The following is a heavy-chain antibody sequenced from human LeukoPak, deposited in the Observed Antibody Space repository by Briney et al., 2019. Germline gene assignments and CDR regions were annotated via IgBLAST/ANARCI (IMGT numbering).Heavy chain of an antibody. Sequence: PSETLSLTCTVSGGSISSGDYYWSWIRQPPGKGLEWIGYIYYSGSTYYNPSLKSRVTISVDTSKNQFSLKLSSVTAADTAVYYCARARVSSYGGNWNYWGQGTLVTVSS. J-gene: IGHJ4*02. CDR2: IYYSGST. V-gene: IGHV4-30-4*08. CDR3: ARARVSSYGGNWNY. CDR1: GGSISSGDYY. D-gene: IGHD4-23*01.